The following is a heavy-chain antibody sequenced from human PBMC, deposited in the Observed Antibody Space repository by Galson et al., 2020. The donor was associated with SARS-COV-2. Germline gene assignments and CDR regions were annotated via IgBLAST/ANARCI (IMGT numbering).Heavy chain of an antibody. D-gene: IGHD6-19*01. CDR3: ARYGRGIDY. CDR2: IYYSGST. CDR1: GGSISSASYY. V-gene: IGHV4-39*01. J-gene: IGHJ4*02. Sequence: SETLSLTCTVSGGSISSASYYWGWIRQPPGKGPQWIGNIYYSGSTYYNPSLKTRLTISVDTSKNQFSLKLSSVTAADTAIYYCARYGRGIDYWGQGTLVTVSS.